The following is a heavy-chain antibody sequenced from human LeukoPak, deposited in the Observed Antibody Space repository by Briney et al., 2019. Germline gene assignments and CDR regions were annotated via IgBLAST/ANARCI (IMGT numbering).Heavy chain of an antibody. Sequence: SETLSLTCTVSGGSISYNYCWSWIRQPPGEGPEWIGTIYNSDYTYYNPSLTRRVTTSMDTSKNQYSLTVPSLTAADTAVYYFAGGRDAYTVGNFWGQGALVTVSS. D-gene: IGHD5-24*01. CDR1: GGSISYNYC. V-gene: IGHV4-39*07. CDR2: IYNSDYT. CDR3: AGGRDAYTVGNF. J-gene: IGHJ4*02.